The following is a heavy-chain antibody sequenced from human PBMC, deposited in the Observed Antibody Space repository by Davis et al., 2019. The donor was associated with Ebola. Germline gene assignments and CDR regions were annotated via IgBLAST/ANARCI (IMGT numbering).Heavy chain of an antibody. D-gene: IGHD6-13*01. CDR3: ARDEQQVRPAFDI. V-gene: IGHV1-18*01. J-gene: IGHJ3*02. Sequence: AASVKVSCKASRYTFTTYGISWVRQAPGQRLEWMGWISSYNGDTEYSQKFQGRVTMTTDTSTSTAYLELRDLISDDTAVYYCARDEQQVRPAFDIWGQGTVVTVSS. CDR2: ISSYNGDT. CDR1: RYTFTTYG.